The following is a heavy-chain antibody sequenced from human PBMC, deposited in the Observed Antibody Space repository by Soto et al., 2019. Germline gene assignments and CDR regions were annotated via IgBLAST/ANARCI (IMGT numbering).Heavy chain of an antibody. D-gene: IGHD3-22*01. Sequence: GGSLRLSCAASGFTFSSYGMHWVRQAPGKGLEWVAVIWYDGSNKYYADSVKGRFTISRDNSKNTLYLQMNSLRAEDTAVYYCARDAHTTYYYDSSGYPELDYWGQGTLVTVSS. CDR1: GFTFSSYG. CDR2: IWYDGSNK. J-gene: IGHJ4*02. CDR3: ARDAHTTYYYDSSGYPELDY. V-gene: IGHV3-33*01.